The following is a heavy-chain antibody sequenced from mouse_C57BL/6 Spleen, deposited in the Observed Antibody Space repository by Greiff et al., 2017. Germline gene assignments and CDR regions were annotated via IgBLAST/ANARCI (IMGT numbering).Heavy chain of an antibody. D-gene: IGHD2-4*01. Sequence: EVMLVESGGGLVKPGGSLKLSCAASGFTFSSYAMSWVRQTPEKRLEWVATISDGGSYTYYPDNVKGRFTISRDNAKNNLYLQMSHLKSEDTAMYYCARVDDHVFAYWGQGTLVTVSA. J-gene: IGHJ3*01. CDR3: ARVDDHVFAY. V-gene: IGHV5-4*03. CDR1: GFTFSSYA. CDR2: ISDGGSYT.